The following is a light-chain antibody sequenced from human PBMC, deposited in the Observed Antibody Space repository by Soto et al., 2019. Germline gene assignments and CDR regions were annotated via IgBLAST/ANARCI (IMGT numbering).Light chain of an antibody. Sequence: QSVLTQPPSVSGAPGQRVTISCTGSSSNIGAHYDVHWYQQLPGTAPKLLIYGNSNRPSGVPDRFSGSKSGTSASLAITGLQAEDEADYYCQSYDSSLSGPYVFGPGTKLTVL. CDR3: QSYDSSLSGPYV. CDR2: GNS. V-gene: IGLV1-40*01. CDR1: SSNIGAHYD. J-gene: IGLJ1*01.